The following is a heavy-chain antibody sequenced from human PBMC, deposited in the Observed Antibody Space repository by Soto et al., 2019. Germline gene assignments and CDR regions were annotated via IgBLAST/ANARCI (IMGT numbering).Heavy chain of an antibody. V-gene: IGHV5-51*01. J-gene: IGHJ4*02. CDR2: IYPDDSDT. CDR1: GYSFPNYW. CDR3: ARQTFFDY. Sequence: PGESLKISCKGFGYSFPNYWIGWVRQMPGKGLEWMGIIYPDDSDTRYSPSFQGQVTISADKSISTAYLHWSSLKASDTAMYYCARQTFFDYWGQGTLVTVSS.